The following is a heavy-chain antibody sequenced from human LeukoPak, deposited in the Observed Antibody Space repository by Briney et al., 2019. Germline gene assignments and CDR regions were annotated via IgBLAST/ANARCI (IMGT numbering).Heavy chain of an antibody. V-gene: IGHV3-23*01. D-gene: IGHD6-19*01. CDR1: GSTFSSHA. J-gene: IGHJ4*02. CDR3: ARDGIAVAGRFDY. CDR2: ISGSGGST. Sequence: GGSLRLSCAASGSTFSSHAMSWVRQAPGKGLEWVSGISGSGGSTYYADSVKGRFTISRDNSKNTLYLQMNSLRAEDTAVYYCARDGIAVAGRFDYWGQGTLVTVSS.